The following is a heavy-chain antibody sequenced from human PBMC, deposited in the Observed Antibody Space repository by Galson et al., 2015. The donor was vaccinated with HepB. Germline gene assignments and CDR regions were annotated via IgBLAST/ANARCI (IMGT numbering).Heavy chain of an antibody. Sequence: SVKVSCKASGYTFTSYDINWVRQATGQGLEWMGWMNPNSGNTGYAQKFQGRVTMTRNTSISTAYMELSSLRSEDTAVYYCARTPPYDYYYYYGMDVWGQGTPVTVSS. J-gene: IGHJ6*02. CDR2: MNPNSGNT. CDR1: GYTFTSYD. D-gene: IGHD2-15*01. V-gene: IGHV1-8*01. CDR3: ARTPPYDYYYYYGMDV.